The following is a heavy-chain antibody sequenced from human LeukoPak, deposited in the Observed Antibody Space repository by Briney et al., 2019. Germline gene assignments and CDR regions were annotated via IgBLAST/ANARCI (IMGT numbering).Heavy chain of an antibody. D-gene: IGHD2-2*01. CDR2: IIPIFGTA. V-gene: IGHV1-69*06. CDR1: GGTFSSYA. J-gene: IGHJ6*03. Sequence: SVKVSCKSSGGTFSSYAISWVRQAPGQGLEWMGRIIPIFGTANYAQKFQGRVTITVEKSTSTAYMELSSLRSEDTAVYYCARDIVVVPAAMRYYYYYMDVWGKGTTVTVSS. CDR3: ARDIVVVPAAMRYYYYYMDV.